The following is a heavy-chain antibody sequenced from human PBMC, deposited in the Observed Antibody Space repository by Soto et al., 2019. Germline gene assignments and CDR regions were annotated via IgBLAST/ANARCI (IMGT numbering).Heavy chain of an antibody. V-gene: IGHV1-69*13. J-gene: IGHJ4*02. CDR3: AIDIGYYDSSGPFDY. CDR2: IIPIFGTA. D-gene: IGHD3-22*01. Sequence: SVKVSCKASGGTFSSYAISWVRQAPGQGLEWMGGIIPIFGTANYAQKFQGRVTITADESTSTAYMELSSLRSEDTAVYYCAIDIGYYDSSGPFDYRGKGTLVTGSS. CDR1: GGTFSSYA.